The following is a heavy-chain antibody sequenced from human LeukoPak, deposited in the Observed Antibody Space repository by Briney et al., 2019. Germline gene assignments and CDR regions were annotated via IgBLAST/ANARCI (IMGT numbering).Heavy chain of an antibody. CDR3: ARDLYRQRYCSGGSRSGFNY. V-gene: IGHV3-20*04. CDR1: GFTFDDYD. D-gene: IGHD2-15*01. Sequence: TGGSLRLSCAASGFTFDDYDMSWVRQAPGKGLEWVSGINWNGGSTGYADSVKGRFTIARDNAKNSLYLQMNSLRAEDTALYYCARDLYRQRYCSGGSRSGFNYRGQGTLVTVSS. CDR2: INWNGGST. J-gene: IGHJ4*01.